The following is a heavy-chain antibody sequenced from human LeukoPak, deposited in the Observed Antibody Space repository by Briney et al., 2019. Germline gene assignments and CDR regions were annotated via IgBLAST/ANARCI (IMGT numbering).Heavy chain of an antibody. D-gene: IGHD3-3*01. V-gene: IGHV4-38-2*02. Sequence: SETLSLTCSVSGVSVNTTYFWGWIRQAPGKGLEWIGSIYHTGTTDYNPSLKSRVTISIDTSKNQFSLNLRSVSAADTAVYYCTRDDFGIKTDWEDYYYMDVWGKGTTVTVSS. CDR2: IYHTGTT. J-gene: IGHJ6*03. CDR1: GVSVNTTYF. CDR3: TRDDFGIKTDWEDYYYMDV.